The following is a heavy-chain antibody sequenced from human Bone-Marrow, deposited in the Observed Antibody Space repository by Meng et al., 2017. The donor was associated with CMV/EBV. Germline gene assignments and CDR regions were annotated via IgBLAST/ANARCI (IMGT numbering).Heavy chain of an antibody. J-gene: IGHJ6*02. V-gene: IGHV1-18*01. CDR2: ISAYNGNT. Sequence: ASVKVSSKASGYTFTSYGISWVRQAPGQGLEWMGWISAYNGNTNYAQKLQGRVTMTTDTSTSTAYMELRSLRSDDTAVYYCARVPGYDFWSGYRGMDVWGQGTTVTVSS. CDR1: GYTFTSYG. CDR3: ARVPGYDFWSGYRGMDV. D-gene: IGHD3-3*01.